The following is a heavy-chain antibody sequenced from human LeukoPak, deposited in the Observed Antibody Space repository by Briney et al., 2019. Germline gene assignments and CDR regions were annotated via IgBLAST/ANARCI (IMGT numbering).Heavy chain of an antibody. V-gene: IGHV3-48*01. D-gene: IGHD6-6*01. CDR3: AREYSSTSGRAFDI. CDR2: ISSSSSAI. Sequence: GGSPRLSCAASGFTSSSYSMNWVRQAPGKGLEWVSYISSSSSAIYYADSVKGRFTISRDNAKNSLFLQMNSLRADDTAVYYCAREYSSTSGRAFDIWGQGTMVTVSS. CDR1: GFTSSSYS. J-gene: IGHJ3*02.